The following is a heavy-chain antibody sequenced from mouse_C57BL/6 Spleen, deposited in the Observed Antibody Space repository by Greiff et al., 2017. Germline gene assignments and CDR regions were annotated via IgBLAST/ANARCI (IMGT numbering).Heavy chain of an antibody. D-gene: IGHD2-12*01. J-gene: IGHJ4*01. CDR2: IDPSDSYT. Sequence: QVQLQQPGAELVKPGASVKLSCKASGYTFTSYWMQWVKQRPGQGLEWIGEIDPSDSYTNYNQTFKGKATLTVDTSSSTAYMQLSSLTSEDSAVYYCARSRTTYAMDYWGQGTSVTVSS. CDR1: GYTFTSYW. CDR3: ARSRTTYAMDY. V-gene: IGHV1-50*01.